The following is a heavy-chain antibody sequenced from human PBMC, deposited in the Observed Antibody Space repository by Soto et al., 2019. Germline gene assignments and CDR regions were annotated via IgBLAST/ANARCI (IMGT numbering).Heavy chain of an antibody. V-gene: IGHV4-30-4*01. J-gene: IGHJ4*02. CDR3: VRYCSTTKCPFDY. CDR1: GGSISSGGSY. D-gene: IGHD2-2*01. CDR2: IYYSGNT. Sequence: SETLSLTCTVSGGSISSGGSYWGWIRQPPGKGLEWIGYIYYSGNTYFNPSLKSRVTLSVDTSKNQFSLNLSSVTAADTAVYYCVRYCSTTKCPFDYWGPGTLVTVYS.